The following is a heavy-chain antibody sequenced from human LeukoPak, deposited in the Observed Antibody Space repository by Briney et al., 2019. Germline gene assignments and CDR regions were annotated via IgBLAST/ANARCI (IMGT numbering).Heavy chain of an antibody. CDR2: IIPIFGTA. CDR1: GGTFSSYA. CDR3: ARDSAISITMVRGANPNYFDY. D-gene: IGHD3-10*01. Sequence: SVKVSCKASGGTFSSYAISWVRQAPGQGLEWMGRIIPIFGTANYAQKFQGRVTITTDESTSTAYMELSSLRSEDTAVYYCARDSAISITMVRGANPNYFDYWGQGTLVTVSS. V-gene: IGHV1-69*05. J-gene: IGHJ4*02.